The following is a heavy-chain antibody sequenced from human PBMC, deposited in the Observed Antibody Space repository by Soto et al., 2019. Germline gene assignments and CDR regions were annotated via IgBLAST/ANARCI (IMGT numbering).Heavy chain of an antibody. CDR2: ISYDGSNK. D-gene: IGHD5-18*01. CDR1: GFTFSSYG. Sequence: QVQLVESGGGVVQPGRSLRLSCAASGFTFSSYGMHWVRQAPGKGLEWVAVISYDGSNKYYADSVKGRFTISRDNSKNTLYLQMNSLRAEDTAVYSCAKDHHQYSYGANYWGQGTLVTVAA. CDR3: AKDHHQYSYGANY. J-gene: IGHJ4*02. V-gene: IGHV3-30*18.